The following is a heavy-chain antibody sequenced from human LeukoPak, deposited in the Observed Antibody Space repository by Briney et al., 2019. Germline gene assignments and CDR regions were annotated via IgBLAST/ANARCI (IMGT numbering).Heavy chain of an antibody. V-gene: IGHV3-30*04. CDR1: GFTFSSYA. D-gene: IGHD4-11*01. CDR3: ARGTTVTTKNFDY. J-gene: IGHJ4*02. CDR2: ISYDGSNK. Sequence: GGSLRLSCAASGFTFSSYAMHWVRQAPGKGLEWVAVISYDGSNKYYADSVKGRFTISRDNSKNTLYLQMNSLRAEDTAVYYCARGTTVTTKNFDYWGQGTLVTVSS.